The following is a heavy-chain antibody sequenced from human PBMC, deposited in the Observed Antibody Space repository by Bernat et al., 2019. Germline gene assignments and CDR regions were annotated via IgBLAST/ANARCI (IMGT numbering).Heavy chain of an antibody. CDR1: GFTFSSYG. J-gene: IGHJ4*02. Sequence: QVQLVESGGGVVQPGRSLRLSCAASGFTFSSYGMHWVRQAPGKGLEWVAVISYDGSNKYYADSVKGRFTNSRDNSKNTLYLQMNSLRAEDTAVYYCAKDQGDYGDYFFDYWGQGTLVTVSS. CDR2: ISYDGSNK. CDR3: AKDQGDYGDYFFDY. D-gene: IGHD4-17*01. V-gene: IGHV3-30*18.